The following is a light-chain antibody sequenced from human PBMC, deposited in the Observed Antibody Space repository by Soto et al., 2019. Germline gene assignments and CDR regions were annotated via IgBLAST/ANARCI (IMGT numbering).Light chain of an antibody. Sequence: QAVVTQPASVSGSPGQSITISCTGTSSDVGNYNLVSWYQHHPGQAPKLIIHEGTKWPSGVANRFSGSKSGNTASLTISGLQTEDEADYYCCSYAESSTYVFGTGTKLTVL. J-gene: IGLJ1*01. CDR3: CSYAESSTYV. CDR1: SSDVGNYNL. CDR2: EGT. V-gene: IGLV2-23*01.